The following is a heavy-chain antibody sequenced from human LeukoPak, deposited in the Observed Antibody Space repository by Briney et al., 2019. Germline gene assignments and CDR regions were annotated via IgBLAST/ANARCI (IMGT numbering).Heavy chain of an antibody. Sequence: RSLRLSCAPSGFTLSSYAMHWVRQAPGKGVEWVAVISYDGSNKYYADSVKGRFTISRDNSKNTLYLQMSRLRAEDTAVYYCAREPDYSGYDYYYYYYMDVWGKGTTVTVSS. CDR2: ISYDGSNK. D-gene: IGHD5-12*01. V-gene: IGHV3-30*04. CDR3: AREPDYSGYDYYYYYYMDV. CDR1: GFTLSSYA. J-gene: IGHJ6*03.